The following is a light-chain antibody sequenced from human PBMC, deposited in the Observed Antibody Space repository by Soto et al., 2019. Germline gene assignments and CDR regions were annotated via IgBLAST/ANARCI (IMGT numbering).Light chain of an antibody. Sequence: DVVMTQSPLSLPVTLGQPASISCRSSQSLVYSDGNTYLTWFQQRPGQSPRRLIYNVSKRDSGVPDRFSCSGSGTDFTLKISRVEAEDVGVYYCMQHTHWPQTFGPGTKVEIK. CDR2: NVS. J-gene: IGKJ1*01. CDR3: MQHTHWPQT. CDR1: QSLVYSDGNTY. V-gene: IGKV2-30*01.